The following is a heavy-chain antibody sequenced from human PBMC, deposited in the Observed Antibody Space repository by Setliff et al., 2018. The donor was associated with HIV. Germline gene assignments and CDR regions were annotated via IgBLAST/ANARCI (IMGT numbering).Heavy chain of an antibody. D-gene: IGHD5-12*01. CDR3: ARGVIETDYDYVDIYYYNYMDV. Sequence: SETLSLTCAVYGYPIDSGFYWGWTRQTPGKGLEWIASSYHTGSKYYNPSLKSRVTISVDTSEIHFSLRLTSVTAADTAVYFCARGVIETDYDYVDIYYYNYMDVWGKGTTVTVSS. CDR1: GYPIDSGFY. V-gene: IGHV4-38-2*01. CDR2: SYHTGSK. J-gene: IGHJ6*03.